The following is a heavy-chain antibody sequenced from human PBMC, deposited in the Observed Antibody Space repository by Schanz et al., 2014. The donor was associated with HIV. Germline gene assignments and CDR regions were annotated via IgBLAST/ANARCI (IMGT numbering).Heavy chain of an antibody. J-gene: IGHJ4*02. V-gene: IGHV3-30*18. CDR3: AKEEQQVGGVGGYHFDY. Sequence: QVQLVESGGGVVQPGRSLRLSCAASGFTFSSYGMHWVRQAPGKGLEWVAVISYDGSNKYYADSVKGRFTISRDISKNTLYLQMNSLRAEDTAVYYCAKEEQQVGGVGGYHFDYWGQGTLVTVSS. CDR2: ISYDGSNK. D-gene: IGHD6-13*01. CDR1: GFTFSSYG.